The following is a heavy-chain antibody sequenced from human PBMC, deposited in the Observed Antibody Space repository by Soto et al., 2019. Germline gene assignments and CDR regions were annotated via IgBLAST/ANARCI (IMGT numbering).Heavy chain of an antibody. D-gene: IGHD3-9*01. CDR3: AKDPYDILTGYDFDY. CDR1: GFTFSSYA. V-gene: IGHV3-23*01. Sequence: GGSLRLSCAASGFTFSSYAMSWVRQAPGKGLEWVSAISGSGGSTYYADSVKGRFTISRDNSKNTLYLQMNSLRAEDTAVYYCAKDPYDILTGYDFDYWGQGTLVTVSS. CDR2: ISGSGGST. J-gene: IGHJ4*02.